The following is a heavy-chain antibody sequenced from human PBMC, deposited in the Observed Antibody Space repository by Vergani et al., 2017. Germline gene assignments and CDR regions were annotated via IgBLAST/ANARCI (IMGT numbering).Heavy chain of an antibody. CDR1: GGSISSYY. CDR3: ARVPHWEWLSFPYFDY. CDR2: IFYSGST. D-gene: IGHD3-3*01. Sequence: QVQLQESGPGLVKPSETLSLTCTVSGGSISSYYWSWIRQPPGKGLEWIGYIFYSGSTNYNPSLKSRVTISVDTSKNQFSLKLSSVTAADTAVYYCARVPHWEWLSFPYFDYGGQGTLVTVSS. V-gene: IGHV4-59*01. J-gene: IGHJ4*02.